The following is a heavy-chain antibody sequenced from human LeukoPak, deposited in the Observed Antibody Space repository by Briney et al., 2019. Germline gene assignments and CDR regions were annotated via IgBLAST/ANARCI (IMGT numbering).Heavy chain of an antibody. CDR1: GGSVGSGSYY. CDR3: ARGLGDIPTYYMDV. J-gene: IGHJ6*03. CDR2: IYYSGST. D-gene: IGHD3-16*02. Sequence: SETLSLTCSVSGGSVGSGSYYWSWIRQPPGKGLEWIGYIYYSGSTNYNPSLKSRVTISVDTSKNQFSLKLSSVTAADTAVYYCARGLGDIPTYYMDVWGKGTTVTVSS. V-gene: IGHV4-61*01.